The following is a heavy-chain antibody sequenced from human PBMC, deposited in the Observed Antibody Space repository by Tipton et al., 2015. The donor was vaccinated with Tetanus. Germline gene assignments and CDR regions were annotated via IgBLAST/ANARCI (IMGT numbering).Heavy chain of an antibody. V-gene: IGHV4-34*10. Sequence: TLSLTCAVSGGSFSGHYWSWLRQPPGEGLEWIGEINPSGGASYNPSLKSRVTMSVDLSKNEFSLNLASVTAADTAVYYCVRAPYSSPGKYYFDLWGQGTLVTVSS. J-gene: IGHJ4*02. CDR3: VRAPYSSPGKYYFDL. D-gene: IGHD4-11*01. CDR1: GGSFSGHY. CDR2: INPSGGA.